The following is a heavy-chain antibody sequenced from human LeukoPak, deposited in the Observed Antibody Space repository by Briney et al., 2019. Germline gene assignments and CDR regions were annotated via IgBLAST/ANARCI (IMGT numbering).Heavy chain of an antibody. V-gene: IGHV3-23*01. CDR3: AKIPQWSVIGY. Sequence: GGSLRLSCAASGFTFSTYAMGWVRQAPGKGLEWVSAISGSGGSTYYADSVTGRFTISRDNSKNTLYLQMNSLRAEDTAVYYCAKIPQWSVIGYWGQGTLVTVSS. J-gene: IGHJ4*02. CDR2: ISGSGGST. CDR1: GFTFSTYA. D-gene: IGHD2/OR15-2a*01.